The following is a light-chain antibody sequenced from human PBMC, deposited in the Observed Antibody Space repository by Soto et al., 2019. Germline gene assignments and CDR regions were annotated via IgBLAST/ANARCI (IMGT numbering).Light chain of an antibody. V-gene: IGKV3-20*01. Sequence: ENVLTQSPGTLSLSPGERATLSCRASQSVGRNYIAWFQQKPGQAPRLLMHTASVRATGIPDRFSGSGSGTNFNLTISRLEPEDLAVFYCQQYAASPLTFGGGTKVEI. J-gene: IGKJ4*01. CDR3: QQYAASPLT. CDR1: QSVGRNY. CDR2: TAS.